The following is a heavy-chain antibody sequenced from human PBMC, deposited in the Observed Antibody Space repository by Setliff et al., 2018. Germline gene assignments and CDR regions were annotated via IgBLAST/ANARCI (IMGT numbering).Heavy chain of an antibody. V-gene: IGHV4-30-4*08. CDR1: RDSISSGDDF. Sequence: SETLSLTCTVSRDSISSGDDFWSWLRPPPGKGLEWIGSIYYTTNGHYNPSLKSRVTMSVDTSKNHFSLELTSVTAADTAVYYCARAPVGDRNGLFDSWGQGTLVTVSS. D-gene: IGHD6-19*01. CDR2: IYYTTNG. J-gene: IGHJ4*02. CDR3: ARAPVGDRNGLFDS.